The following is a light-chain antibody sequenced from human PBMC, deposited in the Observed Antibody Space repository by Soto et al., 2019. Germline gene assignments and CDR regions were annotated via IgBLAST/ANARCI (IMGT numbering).Light chain of an antibody. CDR2: GAS. Sequence: EIVLTQSPGTLSLSPGERATLSCRASQSVTSTYLAWYQQKPGQAPRLLIYGASNRATGIPDRFTGSGSGTDFPLTIISLEPEDFAVYYCQQYGGSPLTFGGGTKVESK. CDR1: QSVTSTY. V-gene: IGKV3-20*01. CDR3: QQYGGSPLT. J-gene: IGKJ4*01.